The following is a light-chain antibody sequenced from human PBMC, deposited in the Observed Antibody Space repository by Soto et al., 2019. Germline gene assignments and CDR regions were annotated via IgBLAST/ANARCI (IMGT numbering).Light chain of an antibody. Sequence: DIQMTQSPPTLSASVGDRVTITCRASQSISSWLAWFQQKPGKAPKLLIYDASNLQSGVPSRFSGSGSGTEFTLTIICLQPDDFATYYCQQYNSYSVTFGQGTKVEIK. V-gene: IGKV1-5*01. CDR2: DAS. J-gene: IGKJ1*01. CDR3: QQYNSYSVT. CDR1: QSISSW.